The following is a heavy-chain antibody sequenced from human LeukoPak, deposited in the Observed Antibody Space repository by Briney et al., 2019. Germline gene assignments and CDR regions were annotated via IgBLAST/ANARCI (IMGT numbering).Heavy chain of an antibody. Sequence: PSETLSLTCTVSGGSISSYYWSWIRQPPGKGLEWIGYIYYSGSTNYNPSLKSRVTISVDTSKNQFSLKLSSVTAADTAVYYCARGNSGYYSYYFDYWGQGTLVTVSS. V-gene: IGHV4-59*01. CDR2: IYYSGST. D-gene: IGHD3-22*01. CDR3: ARGNSGYYSYYFDY. CDR1: GGSISSYY. J-gene: IGHJ4*02.